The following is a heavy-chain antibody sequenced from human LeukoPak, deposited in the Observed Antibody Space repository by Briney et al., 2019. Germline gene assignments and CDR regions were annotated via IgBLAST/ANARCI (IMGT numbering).Heavy chain of an antibody. CDR2: ISGGAGST. CDR3: ARGMGASTYYFDY. J-gene: IGHJ4*02. V-gene: IGHV3-23*01. D-gene: IGHD3-16*01. Sequence: PGGSLRLSCAASGFTFNNYAMSWVRQAPGKGLEWVSIISGGAGSTYYADSMKGRFTITRDNSKNTLYLQVNSLRAEDTAMYYCARGMGASTYYFDYWGQGTLVTVSP. CDR1: GFTFNNYA.